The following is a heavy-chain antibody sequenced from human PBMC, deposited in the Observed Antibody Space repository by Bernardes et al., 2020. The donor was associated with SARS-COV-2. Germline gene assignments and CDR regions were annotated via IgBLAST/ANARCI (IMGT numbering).Heavy chain of an antibody. CDR3: ARDRGSGSYSCDY. CDR2: FSGSGGST. CDR1: GFPFRTYG. D-gene: IGHD1-26*01. V-gene: IGHV3-23*01. J-gene: IGHJ4*02. Sequence: GGSLRLSCAASGFPFRTYGLSWVRQAPGKGLSWVSTFSGSGGSTYYAASVKGRFTISRDNSKNTLYLQMDSLRVEDTAVYYCARDRGSGSYSCDYWGQGSLVTVSS.